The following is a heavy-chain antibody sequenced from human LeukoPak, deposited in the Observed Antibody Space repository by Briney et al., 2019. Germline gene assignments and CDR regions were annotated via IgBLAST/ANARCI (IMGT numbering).Heavy chain of an antibody. CDR1: GGTFSSYA. V-gene: IGHV1-69*13. CDR2: IIPIFGTA. CDR3: ARVLGHSSGYQGTDYHYYGMDV. Sequence: GASVKVSCKASGGTFSSYAISWVRQAPGQGLEWMGGIIPIFGTANYAQKFQGRVTITADESTSTAYMELSSLRSEDTAVYYCARVLGHSSGYQGTDYHYYGMDVWGQGTTVTVSS. J-gene: IGHJ6*02. D-gene: IGHD3-22*01.